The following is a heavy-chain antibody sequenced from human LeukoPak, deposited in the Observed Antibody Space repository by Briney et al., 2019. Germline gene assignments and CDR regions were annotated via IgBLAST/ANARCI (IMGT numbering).Heavy chain of an antibody. Sequence: SETLSLTCTVSGGSISSYYWSWIRQPPGKGLEWIGYIYYSGSTNYNPSLKSRVTISVDTSKNQFSLKLSSVTAADTAVYYCARAGYAAAGHYVLDVWAKGTTVTVSS. CDR2: IYYSGST. CDR3: ARAGYAAAGHYVLDV. J-gene: IGHJ6*04. D-gene: IGHD6-13*01. CDR1: GGSISSYY. V-gene: IGHV4-59*12.